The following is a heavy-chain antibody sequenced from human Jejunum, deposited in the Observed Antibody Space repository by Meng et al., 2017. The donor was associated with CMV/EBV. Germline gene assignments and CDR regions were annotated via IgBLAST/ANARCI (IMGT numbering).Heavy chain of an antibody. J-gene: IGHJ2*01. CDR1: GNTYTDHY. D-gene: IGHD1-26*01. CDR2: VGAGDGKA. CDR3: ALGLYSSSWYFDL. V-gene: IGHV1-69-2*01. Sequence: KIYGNTYTDHYIHWIEEAPGKGLEWMGLVGAGDGKAKYADKSQGRDTISADTSTKTIYVDLSSLRSEGAAVYFCALGLYSSSWYFDLWGRGTLVTVSS.